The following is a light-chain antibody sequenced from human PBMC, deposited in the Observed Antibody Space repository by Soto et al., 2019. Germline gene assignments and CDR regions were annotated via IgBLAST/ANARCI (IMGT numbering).Light chain of an antibody. Sequence: EIVLTQSPGTLSLSPGERATLSCRASQSVSSSYFAWYQQKPGQAPSLLIYGASSRATGIPDRFSGSGSGIDFTLTISRLEPEDFAVYYCQQYGSVPWTFGYGTKVEIK. J-gene: IGKJ1*01. CDR1: QSVSSSY. CDR2: GAS. V-gene: IGKV3-20*01. CDR3: QQYGSVPWT.